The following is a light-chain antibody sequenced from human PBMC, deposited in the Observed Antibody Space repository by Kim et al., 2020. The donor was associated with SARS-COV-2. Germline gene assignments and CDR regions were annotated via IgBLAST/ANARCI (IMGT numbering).Light chain of an antibody. J-gene: IGKJ1*01. CDR3: QQYGTSPWT. Sequence: SPGERATLTYRASQSVSSRYFAWYQQKPGQAPRLLIYGSSTRGTGIPDRFSGSGSGTDFTLTISRLEPEDFAVYYCQQYGTSPWTFGQGTKVDIK. CDR2: GSS. V-gene: IGKV3-20*01. CDR1: QSVSSRY.